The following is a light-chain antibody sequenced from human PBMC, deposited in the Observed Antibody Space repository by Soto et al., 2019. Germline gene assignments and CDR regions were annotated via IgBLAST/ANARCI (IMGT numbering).Light chain of an antibody. Sequence: LHMTPSPSDMSASIGDRVTMTCRASQDISNHLAWYQQKPGKVPKRLIYAASSLQSGVPSRFSGSGSGPDFTLTISSLQPEDFATYYCQQNYSSPPTFGQGTKVDIK. V-gene: IGKV1-17*03. CDR2: AAS. J-gene: IGKJ1*01. CDR3: QQNYSSPPT. CDR1: QDISNH.